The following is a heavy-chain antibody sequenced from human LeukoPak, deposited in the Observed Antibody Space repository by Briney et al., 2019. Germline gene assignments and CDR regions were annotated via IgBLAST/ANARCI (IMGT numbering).Heavy chain of an antibody. D-gene: IGHD5-24*01. Sequence: SETLSLTCTVSGGSISSYYWSWIRQPPGKGVEWIGYIYYSGRTYYNQSLKSRVTISVDTSKNQFSLKLSSVTAADTAVYYCARAVEMATIGGYFDYWGQGTLVTVSS. V-gene: IGHV4-59*12. CDR1: GGSISSYY. CDR3: ARAVEMATIGGYFDY. CDR2: IYYSGRT. J-gene: IGHJ4*02.